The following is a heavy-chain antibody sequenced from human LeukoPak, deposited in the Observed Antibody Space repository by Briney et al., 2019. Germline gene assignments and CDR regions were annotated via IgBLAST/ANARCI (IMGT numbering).Heavy chain of an antibody. J-gene: IGHJ6*02. D-gene: IGHD2-2*01. CDR2: INPSGGGT. V-gene: IGHV1-46*01. Sequence: ASVKVSCKASGYTFTSYYIHWVRLAPGQGLEWMGIINPSGGGTTYAQKFQGRVTMTSDASTSTVYMELSSLRSDDTAVYYCASSSPDIVVVPAAYYYYGMDVWGQGTTVTVSS. CDR3: ASSSPDIVVVPAAYYYYGMDV. CDR1: GYTFTSYY.